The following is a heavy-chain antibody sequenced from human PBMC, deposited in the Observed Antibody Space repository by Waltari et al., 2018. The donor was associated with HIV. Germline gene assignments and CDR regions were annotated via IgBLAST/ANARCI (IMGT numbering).Heavy chain of an antibody. D-gene: IGHD4-4*01. V-gene: IGHV3-48*01. J-gene: IGHJ6*02. CDR1: GFTFSSYS. CDR3: AREWGSNYVYYYYYYGMDV. Sequence: EVQLVESGGGLVQPGGSLRLSCAASGFTFSSYSMNWVRQAQGKGLEWVSYISSSSSTIYYADSVKGRFTISRDNAKNSLYLQMNSLRAEDTAVYYCAREWGSNYVYYYYYYGMDVWGQGTTVTVSS. CDR2: ISSSSSTI.